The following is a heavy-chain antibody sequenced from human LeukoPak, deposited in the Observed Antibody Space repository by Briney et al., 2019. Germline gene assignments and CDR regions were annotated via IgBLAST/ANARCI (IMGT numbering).Heavy chain of an antibody. Sequence: ASVKVSCKASGYTFTSYDINWVPQATGQGLEWMGWMNPNSGNTGYAQKFQGRVTMTRNTSISTAYMELSSLRSEDTAVYYCARAKREVITTTYYFDYWGQGTLVTVSS. CDR1: GYTFTSYD. V-gene: IGHV1-8*01. CDR3: ARAKREVITTTYYFDY. D-gene: IGHD3-22*01. J-gene: IGHJ4*02. CDR2: MNPNSGNT.